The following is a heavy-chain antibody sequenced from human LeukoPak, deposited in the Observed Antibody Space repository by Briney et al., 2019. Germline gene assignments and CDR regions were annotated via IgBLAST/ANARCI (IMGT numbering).Heavy chain of an antibody. CDR3: ARVLRYYDFWSGYSSLSYYYYMDV. D-gene: IGHD3-3*01. V-gene: IGHV1-8*01. CDR2: MNPNSGNT. Sequence: ASVKVSCKASGYTFTSYDINWVRQATGQGLEWMGWMNPNSGNTGYAQKFQGRVTMTRNTSISTAYMELSSLRSEDTAVYYCARVLRYYDFWSGYSSLSYYYYMDVWGKGTTVTVSS. CDR1: GYTFTSYD. J-gene: IGHJ6*03.